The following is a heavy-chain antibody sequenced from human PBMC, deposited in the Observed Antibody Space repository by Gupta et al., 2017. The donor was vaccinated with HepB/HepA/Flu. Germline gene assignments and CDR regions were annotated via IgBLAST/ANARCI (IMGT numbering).Heavy chain of an antibody. V-gene: IGHV1-2*02. Sequence: QVQLVQSGAEVKKPGASVKVSCKASGYTFPGYYLHWVRQAPGQGLEWMGWINPNSGGTNYAQKFQGRVTMTRDTSISTAYMELSRLRSDDTAVYYCARGVLRFLEWLLSDYYYYMDVWGKGTTVTVSS. CDR2: INPNSGGT. CDR3: ARGVLRFLEWLLSDYYYYMDV. D-gene: IGHD3-3*01. J-gene: IGHJ6*03. CDR1: GYTFPGYY.